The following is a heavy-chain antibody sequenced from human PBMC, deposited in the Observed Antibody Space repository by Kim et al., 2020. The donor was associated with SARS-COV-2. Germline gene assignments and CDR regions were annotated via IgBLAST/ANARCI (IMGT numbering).Heavy chain of an antibody. CDR2: INSDGSST. J-gene: IGHJ6*02. CDR1: GFTFSSYW. Sequence: GGSLRLSCAASGFTFSSYWMHWVRQAPGKGLVWVSRINSDGSSTRYADSVKGRFTISRDNAKNTLYLQMNSLRAEDTAVYYCARDLSGSYYFYYYGMDVWGQGTTVTVSS. V-gene: IGHV3-74*01. D-gene: IGHD1-26*01. CDR3: ARDLSGSYYFYYYGMDV.